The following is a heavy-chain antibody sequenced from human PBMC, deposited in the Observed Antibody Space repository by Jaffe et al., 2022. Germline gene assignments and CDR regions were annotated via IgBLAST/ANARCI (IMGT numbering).Heavy chain of an antibody. CDR3: ARDSYYGSGSYHTDYFDY. CDR1: GGTFSSYA. Sequence: QVQLVQSGAEVKKPGSSVKVSCKASGGTFSSYAISWVRQAPGQGLEWMGGIIPIFGTANYAQKFQGRVTITTDESTSTAYMELSSLRSEDTAVYYCARDSYYGSGSYHTDYFDYWGQGTLVTVSS. J-gene: IGHJ4*02. V-gene: IGHV1-69*05. CDR2: IIPIFGTA. D-gene: IGHD3-10*01.